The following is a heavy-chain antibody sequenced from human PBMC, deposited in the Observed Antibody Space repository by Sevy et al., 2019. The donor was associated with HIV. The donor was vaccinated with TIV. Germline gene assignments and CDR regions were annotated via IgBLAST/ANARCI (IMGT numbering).Heavy chain of an antibody. CDR2: ISSSSSTI. CDR3: ARDDDYGDYGTGFDY. V-gene: IGHV3-48*02. Sequence: GGSLRLSCAASGFTFSSYSMNWVRQAPGKGLEWVXNISSSSSTIYYADSVKGRFTISRDNAKNSLYLQMNSLRDEDTAVYYCARDDDYGDYGTGFDYWGQGTLVTVSS. D-gene: IGHD4-17*01. J-gene: IGHJ4*02. CDR1: GFTFSSYS.